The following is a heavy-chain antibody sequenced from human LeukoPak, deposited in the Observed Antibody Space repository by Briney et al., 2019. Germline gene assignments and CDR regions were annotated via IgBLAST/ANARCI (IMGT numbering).Heavy chain of an antibody. CDR2: INPKSGGT. Sequence: GASVKVSCKASGYTFTGYYMHCIRHAPGQGLEWMGWINPKSGGTNYAQKFQGRVTMTRDTSISTDYMELSRLRSDDTAVYYCARVSDGYSMYCFDYWGQGTLVTVSS. D-gene: IGHD5-24*01. V-gene: IGHV1-2*02. J-gene: IGHJ4*02. CDR3: ARVSDGYSMYCFDY. CDR1: GYTFTGYY.